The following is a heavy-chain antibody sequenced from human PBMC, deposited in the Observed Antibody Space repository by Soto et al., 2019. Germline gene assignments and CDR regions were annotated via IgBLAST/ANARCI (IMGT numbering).Heavy chain of an antibody. V-gene: IGHV4-30-4*01. CDR2: IYYSGST. J-gene: IGHJ4*02. CDR3: AREPAAGSFDY. CDR1: GGSISIGDYY. Sequence: SETLSLTCTVSGGSISIGDYYWSCIRQPPGKGLEWIGYIYYSGSTYYNPSLKSRVTIPVDTSKNQFSLKLSSVTAADTAVYYCAREPAAGSFDYWGQGTLVTVSS. D-gene: IGHD6-13*01.